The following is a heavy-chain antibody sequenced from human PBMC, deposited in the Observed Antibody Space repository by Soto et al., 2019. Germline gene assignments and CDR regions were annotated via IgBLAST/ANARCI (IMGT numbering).Heavy chain of an antibody. V-gene: IGHV3-21*06. Sequence: GGSLRLSCAASGFTFTSYSMSRVRQAPGKGLEWVSSISSTTNYIYYGDSMKGRFTISRDNAKNSLYLEMNSLRAEDTAVYYCARESEDLTSNFDYWGQGTLVTVS. J-gene: IGHJ4*02. CDR3: ARESEDLTSNFDY. CDR2: ISSTTNYI. CDR1: GFTFTSYS.